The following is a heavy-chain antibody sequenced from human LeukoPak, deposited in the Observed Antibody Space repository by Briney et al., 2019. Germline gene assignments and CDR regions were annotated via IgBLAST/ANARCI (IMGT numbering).Heavy chain of an antibody. V-gene: IGHV3-9*01. D-gene: IGHD6-25*01. CDR2: ISWNSGTI. CDR1: GFTFDDYA. J-gene: IGHJ4*02. Sequence: GGSLRLSCAASGFTFDDYAMHWVRQAPGKGLEWVSGISWNSGTIGYADSVKGRFTISRDNAKNSLYLQMNSLRPEDTALYYCAKDNTPDRSGSDYWGQGTLVTVSS. CDR3: AKDNTPDRSGSDY.